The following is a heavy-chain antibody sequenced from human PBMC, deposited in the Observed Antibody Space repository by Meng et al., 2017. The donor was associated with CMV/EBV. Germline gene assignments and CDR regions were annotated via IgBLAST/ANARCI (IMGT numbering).Heavy chain of an antibody. CDR1: GRSFSGYY. CDR2: INHSGST. CDR3: ARAQYSSSCDY. Sequence: QVPLQRWGAGLLKPSYTLVLTCAVYGRSFSGYYWSWIRQTPGKGLEWIGEINHSGSTNYNPSLKSRVTISVDTSKNQFSLKLSSVTAADTAVYYCARAQYSSSCDYWGQGTLVTVSS. J-gene: IGHJ4*02. V-gene: IGHV4-34*01. D-gene: IGHD6-13*01.